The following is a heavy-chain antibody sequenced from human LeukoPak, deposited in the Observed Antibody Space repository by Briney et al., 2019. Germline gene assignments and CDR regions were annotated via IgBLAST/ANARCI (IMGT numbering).Heavy chain of an antibody. V-gene: IGHV3-30*03. CDR2: ISYDGSNK. J-gene: IGHJ3*02. Sequence: GGSLRLSCAASGFTFSSYGMHWVRQAPGKGLEWVAVISYDGSNKYYADSVKGRFTISRDNSKNTLYLQMNSLRAEDTAVYYCITDPGAWQPIWGRGTMVAVSS. CDR1: GFTFSSYG. CDR3: ITDPGAWQPI. D-gene: IGHD3-10*01.